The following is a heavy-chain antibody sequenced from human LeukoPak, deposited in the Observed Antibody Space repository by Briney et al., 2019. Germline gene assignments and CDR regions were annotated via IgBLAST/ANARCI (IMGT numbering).Heavy chain of an antibody. CDR3: TRSPGGVYSSSCLDYFDY. V-gene: IGHV1-2*02. CDR1: GYTFTVYY. CDR2: INPNSGGT. Sequence: GSSVKVSCKSSGYTFTVYYIHWVRQAPGQGLKWMEWINPNSGGTSYAQKFQGGVTMTRDTSISTAYMELSRLRSDDTAVYYCTRSPGGVYSSSCLDYFDYWGQGTLVTVSS. J-gene: IGHJ4*02. D-gene: IGHD6-13*01.